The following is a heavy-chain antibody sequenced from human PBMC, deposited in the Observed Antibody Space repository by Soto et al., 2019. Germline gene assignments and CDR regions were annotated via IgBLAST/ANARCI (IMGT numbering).Heavy chain of an antibody. D-gene: IGHD3-10*02. CDR2: ISGSGETT. CDR3: AMRNYVGNWYCFDY. J-gene: IGHJ4*02. V-gene: IGHV3-23*01. Sequence: EVQLLESGGDLIQPGESLRLSCAASGFTFSNYAIAWVRQVPGKGLEWVSTISGSGETTYYTDSVKGRFSISRDNSKNTLYLWMNSLRVEDTALYYCAMRNYVGNWYCFDYWGRGTLVTVSS. CDR1: GFTFSNYA.